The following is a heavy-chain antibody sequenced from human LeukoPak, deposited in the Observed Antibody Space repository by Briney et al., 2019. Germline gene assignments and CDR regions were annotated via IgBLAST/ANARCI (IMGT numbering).Heavy chain of an antibody. CDR3: ARAPEEWELSYFDY. CDR2: LYTSGST. Sequence: SETLSLTCTVSGGSISSGSYYWSWIRQPAGKGLEWIVRLYTSGSTNYNPSLKSRVTISVDTSKNQFSLKLSSVTAADTAVYYCARAPEEWELSYFDYWGQGTLVTVSS. J-gene: IGHJ4*02. CDR1: GGSISSGSYY. D-gene: IGHD1-26*01. V-gene: IGHV4-61*02.